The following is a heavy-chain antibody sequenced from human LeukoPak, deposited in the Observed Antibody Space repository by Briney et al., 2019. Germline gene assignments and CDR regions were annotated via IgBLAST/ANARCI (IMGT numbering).Heavy chain of an antibody. CDR2: MYLSGTT. J-gene: IGHJ4*02. D-gene: IGHD3-22*01. Sequence: SETLSLTCTVSGDSINSLDLWSWVRQPPGKGLEWIGDMYLSGTTHSNPSVKSRVTISIDKSKNQFFLNLSSVTAADTAVYYCAGLVGRYSSGLYYYYFDYWGQGTLVTVSS. CDR1: GDSINSLDL. V-gene: IGHV4-4*02. CDR3: AGLVGRYSSGLYYYYFDY.